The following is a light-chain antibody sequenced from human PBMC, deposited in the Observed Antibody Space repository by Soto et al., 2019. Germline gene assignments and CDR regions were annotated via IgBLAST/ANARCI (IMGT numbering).Light chain of an antibody. J-gene: IGKJ5*01. V-gene: IGKV3-11*01. CDR3: QHRTNWPPVT. CDR1: QSVSSN. CDR2: DAS. Sequence: EILLTQSPATLSVSPGERATLSCRASQSVSSNLAWYQQKPGQAPRLLIYDASSRATGIPARFSGSGSGTDFTLTSSSLEPEDFAVYYCQHRTNWPPVTFGQGTRLDVK.